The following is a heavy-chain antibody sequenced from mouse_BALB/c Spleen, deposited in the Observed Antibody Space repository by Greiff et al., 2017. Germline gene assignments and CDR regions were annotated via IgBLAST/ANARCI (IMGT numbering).Heavy chain of an antibody. CDR3: ARDHYYGGAMDY. D-gene: IGHD1-2*01. J-gene: IGHJ4*01. CDR1: GFNIKDTY. V-gene: IGHV14-3*02. CDR2: IDPANGNT. Sequence: VQLQQSGAELVKPGASVKLSCTASGFNIKDTYMHWVKQRPEQGLEWIGRIDPANGNTKYDPKFQGKATITADTSSNTAYLQLSSLTSEDTAVYYCARDHYYGGAMDYWGQGTSVTVSS.